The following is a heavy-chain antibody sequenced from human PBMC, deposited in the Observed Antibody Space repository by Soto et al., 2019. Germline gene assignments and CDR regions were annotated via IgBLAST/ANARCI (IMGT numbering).Heavy chain of an antibody. V-gene: IGHV3-9*01. CDR3: VKGRGSYFVYFGLDV. J-gene: IGHJ6*02. Sequence: EVQLVESGGGLVQSGRCRRLSCVASGFRFDDFAMHWVRQAPGKGLEWVSSIDWNSGSTAYADSVKGRFTVFRDNARNSLDLQMNSLRVEDTALYYCVKGRGSYFVYFGLDVWGPGTTVTVSS. CDR2: IDWNSGST. CDR1: GFRFDDFA. D-gene: IGHD1-26*01.